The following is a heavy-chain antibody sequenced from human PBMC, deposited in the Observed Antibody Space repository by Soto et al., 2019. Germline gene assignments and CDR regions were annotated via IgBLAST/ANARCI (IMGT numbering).Heavy chain of an antibody. J-gene: IGHJ6*02. CDR2: IIPIFGTA. CDR1: GGTFSSYA. Sequence: SVKVSCKASGGTFSSYAISWVRQAPGQGLEWMGGIIPIFGTANYAQKFQGRVTITADESTSTAYMELSSLRSEDTAVYYCARDWRSETYYYYYGMDVWGQGTTVTVSS. V-gene: IGHV1-69*13. CDR3: ARDWRSETYYYYYGMDV.